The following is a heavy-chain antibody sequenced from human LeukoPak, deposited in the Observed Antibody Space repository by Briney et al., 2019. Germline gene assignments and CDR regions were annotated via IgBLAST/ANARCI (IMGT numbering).Heavy chain of an antibody. J-gene: IGHJ4*02. CDR2: ISYDGSNK. CDR1: GFTFSSYA. D-gene: IGHD1-14*01. Sequence: GGSLRLSCAASGFTFSSYAMHWVRQAPGKGLEWVAVISYDGSNKYYADSVKGRFTISRDNSKNTLYLQMNSLRAEDTAVYYCARDHAGRLDYWGQGTLVTVSS. CDR3: ARDHAGRLDY. V-gene: IGHV3-30-3*01.